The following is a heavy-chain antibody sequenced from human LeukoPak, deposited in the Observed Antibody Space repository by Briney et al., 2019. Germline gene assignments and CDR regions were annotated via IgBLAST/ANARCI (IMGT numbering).Heavy chain of an antibody. V-gene: IGHV5-51*01. J-gene: IGHJ5*02. Sequence: GESLKIPCQASGYTFAKYWIGWVRQMPGTGLDGKGNPYPGDHDTSTGLPFQGQLTLSVDHYISPPYLQWASLKASDTAMYYCALHSSSWTDSYNWFDPWGQGTLVTVSS. D-gene: IGHD6-13*01. CDR3: ALHSSSWTDSYNWFDP. CDR1: GYTFAKYW. CDR2: PYPGDHDT.